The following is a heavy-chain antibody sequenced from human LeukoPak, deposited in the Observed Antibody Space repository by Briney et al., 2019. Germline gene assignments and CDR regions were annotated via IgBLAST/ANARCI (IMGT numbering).Heavy chain of an antibody. J-gene: IGHJ4*02. Sequence: GGSLRLSCAASGFTFSSYAMHSVRQAPGKGLEWVAVISYDGSNKYYADSVKGRFTISRDNSKNTLYLQMNSLRAEDTAVYYCAGNRWLQRYYFDYWGEGTLVTVSS. V-gene: IGHV3-30-3*01. CDR1: GFTFSSYA. CDR2: ISYDGSNK. D-gene: IGHD5-24*01. CDR3: AGNRWLQRYYFDY.